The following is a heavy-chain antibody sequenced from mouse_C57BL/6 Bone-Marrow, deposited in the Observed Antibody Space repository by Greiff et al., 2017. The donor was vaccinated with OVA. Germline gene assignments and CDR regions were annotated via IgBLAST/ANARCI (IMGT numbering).Heavy chain of an antibody. V-gene: IGHV1-69*01. J-gene: IGHJ2*01. CDR2: IDPSDGYT. D-gene: IGHD1-1*01. CDR1: GYTFTSYW. Sequence: VQLQQPGAELVMPGASVKLSCKASGYTFTSYWMHWVKQRPGQGLEWIGEIDPSDGYTNYNQKFTGKSTLTVDTSSSTAYMQLSSLTSEDSAVYYGARGGLLRWVDYFDYWGQGTTLTVSS. CDR3: ARGGLLRWVDYFDY.